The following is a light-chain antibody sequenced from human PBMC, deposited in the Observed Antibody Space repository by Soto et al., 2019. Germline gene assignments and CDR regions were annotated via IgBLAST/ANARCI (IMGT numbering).Light chain of an antibody. Sequence: IVLTHSPGTLCLSPGXEXTXXXXXSQTVRNNYLAWYQQKPGQAPRLLIYDASSRATGIPDRFSGGGSGTDFTLTISSLQSEDFAVYYCQQYNNWPLTFGGGTKVDI. CDR2: DAS. CDR3: QQYNNWPLT. J-gene: IGKJ4*01. CDR1: QTVRNNY. V-gene: IGKV3-20*01.